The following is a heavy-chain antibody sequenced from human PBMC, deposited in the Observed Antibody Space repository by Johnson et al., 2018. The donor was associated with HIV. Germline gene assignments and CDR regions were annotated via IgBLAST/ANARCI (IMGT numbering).Heavy chain of an antibody. J-gene: IGHJ3*02. D-gene: IGHD3-10*01. CDR3: ARDLRFNRMVQGRIIISGAFDM. V-gene: IGHV3-23*04. CDR2: ISGSGGSS. CDR1: GFTVSSNY. Sequence: VQLVESGGGLVQPGGSLRLSCAASGFTVSSNYMSWVRQAPGKGLEWVSGISGSGGSSYYADSVKGRFTISRDNSKNTLYLQMNSLRTEDTAVYSCARDLRFNRMVQGRIIISGAFDMWGQGTVVHVSS.